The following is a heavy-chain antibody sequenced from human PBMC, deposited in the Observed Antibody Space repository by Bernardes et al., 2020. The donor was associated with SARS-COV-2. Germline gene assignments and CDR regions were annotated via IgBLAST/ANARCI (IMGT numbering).Heavy chain of an antibody. CDR3: ARVGCGGDCYPNPRPYYYYGMDV. D-gene: IGHD2-21*01. J-gene: IGHJ6*02. V-gene: IGHV1-18*01. CDR2: ISAYNGNT. Sequence: ASVKVSCKASGYTFTKYGISWVRQAAGHGLEWMGWISAYNGNTNYAQKLQDRVTMTTDTSTSTAYMELRILGSDDTAVYYCARVGCGGDCYPNPRPYYYYGMDVWGQGTTVTVSS. CDR1: GYTFTKYG.